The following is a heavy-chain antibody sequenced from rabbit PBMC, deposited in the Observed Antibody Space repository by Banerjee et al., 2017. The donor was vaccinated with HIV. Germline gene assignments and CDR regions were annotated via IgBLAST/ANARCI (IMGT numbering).Heavy chain of an antibody. J-gene: IGHJ5*02. CDR2: IYAGSGGST. D-gene: IGHD4-2*01. CDR3: ARNAGGAPL. Sequence: QQQLEESGGGLVKPGGTLTLTCTASGFSFSSSYWICWVRQAPGKGLEWIACIYAGSGGSTYYASWAKGRFTISKTSSTTVTLKMTSLTAADTATYFCARNAGGAPLWGQGTLVTDS. V-gene: IGHV1S45*01. CDR1: GFSFSSSYW.